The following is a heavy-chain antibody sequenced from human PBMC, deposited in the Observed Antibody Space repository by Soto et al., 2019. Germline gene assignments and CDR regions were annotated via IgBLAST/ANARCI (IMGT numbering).Heavy chain of an antibody. CDR1: GGSFSGYY. CDR2: INHSGST. Sequence: QVQLQQWGAGLLKPSETLSLTCAVYGGSFSGYYLSWIRQPPGKGLEWIGEINHSGSTTYNPSLKSRVARSVDTSKNQFSMKLSAVSSADTEVYYGERGTYYYGMDVWGQGTTVTVSS. CDR3: ERGTYYYGMDV. J-gene: IGHJ6*02. V-gene: IGHV4-34*01.